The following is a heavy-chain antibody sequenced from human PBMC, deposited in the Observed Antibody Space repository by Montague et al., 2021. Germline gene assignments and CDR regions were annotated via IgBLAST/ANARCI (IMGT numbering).Heavy chain of an antibody. CDR2: IFWDDDK. CDR1: GVSRATSGVG. Sequence: PGLVKPTHTLTLTCPFSGVSRATSGVGVAWLRQHPGKALGWLALIFWDDDKRYSPSLKSRLTITKDTTKNQVVLTLTNTDPVDTATYFCAPKIAAHKAHDGFSVWGQGTVVTVSA. D-gene: IGHD6-13*01. J-gene: IGHJ3*01. CDR3: APKIAAHKAHDGFSV. V-gene: IGHV2-5*02.